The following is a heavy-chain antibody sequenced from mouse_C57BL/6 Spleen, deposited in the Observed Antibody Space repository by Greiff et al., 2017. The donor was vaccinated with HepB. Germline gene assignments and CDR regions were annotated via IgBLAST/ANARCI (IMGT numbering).Heavy chain of an antibody. J-gene: IGHJ1*03. Sequence: EVQLQQSGPELVKPGASVKISCKASGYSFTGYYMNWVKQSPEKSLEWIGEINPSTGGTTYNQKFKAKATLTVDTSSSTAYMQLKSLTSEDSAVYYCAREPTVVARYFDVWGTGTTVTVSS. CDR1: GYSFTGYY. CDR3: AREPTVVARYFDV. CDR2: INPSTGGT. V-gene: IGHV1-42*01. D-gene: IGHD1-1*01.